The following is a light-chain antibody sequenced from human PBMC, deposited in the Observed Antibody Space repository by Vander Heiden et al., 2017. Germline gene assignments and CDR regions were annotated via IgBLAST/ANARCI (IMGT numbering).Light chain of an antibody. CDR2: DGS. V-gene: IGLV2-11*01. CDR3: CSYAGSFVV. J-gene: IGLJ2*01. CDR1: SSDVGGYNY. Sequence: QSALTQPRSVSGSPGQSVTISCTGTSSDVGGYNYVSWYQQHPGKAPLLLIYDGSKRPSVVPDLFSASKSGTTASLTISGLQAGDDDDYYCCSYAGSFVVFGGGTKLTVL.